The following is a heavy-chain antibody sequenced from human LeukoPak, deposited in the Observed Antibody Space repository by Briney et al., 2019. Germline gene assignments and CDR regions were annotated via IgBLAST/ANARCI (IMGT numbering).Heavy chain of an antibody. CDR2: LYSGGTT. J-gene: IGHJ4*02. CDR3: AGRYDSSGYPLH. D-gene: IGHD3-22*01. CDR1: GFTFHDYA. Sequence: GGSLRLSCAASGFTFHDYAMHWVRQAPGKGLEWVSVLYSGGTTYYADSVKGRFTISRDNSKNTLYLQMNSLRAEDTAVYYCAGRYDSSGYPLHWGQGTLVTVSS. V-gene: IGHV3-53*01.